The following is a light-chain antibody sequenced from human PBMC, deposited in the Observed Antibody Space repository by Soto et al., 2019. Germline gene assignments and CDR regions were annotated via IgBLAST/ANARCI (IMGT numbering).Light chain of an antibody. V-gene: IGKV3-11*01. Sequence: EIVLTQSPATLSLSPGERATLSCRASRSVSSYLAWYQQKPGQAPRLLIYDASNRATGIPARFSGSGSGTDFTLSTSSLEPEDFAVYYCQHRSNWPPYTFGQVTKLEIK. CDR3: QHRSNWPPYT. CDR2: DAS. J-gene: IGKJ2*01. CDR1: RSVSSY.